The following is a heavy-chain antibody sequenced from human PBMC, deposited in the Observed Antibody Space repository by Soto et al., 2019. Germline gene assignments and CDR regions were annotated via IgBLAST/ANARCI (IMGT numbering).Heavy chain of an antibody. V-gene: IGHV1-69*06. J-gene: IGHJ4*02. CDR1: GGTFSSYA. D-gene: IGHD2-21*02. CDR3: AREVVTTIPSYQYFEY. CDR2: IIPIFGSA. Sequence: QVQLVQSGAEVKKPGSSVKVSCKASGGTFSSYAISWVRQAPGQGLEWMGGIIPIFGSANYAQDFQGRVTITAHTATSTVYMELSSLRSEDTAVYYCAREVVTTIPSYQYFEYWGQGTLVTVSS.